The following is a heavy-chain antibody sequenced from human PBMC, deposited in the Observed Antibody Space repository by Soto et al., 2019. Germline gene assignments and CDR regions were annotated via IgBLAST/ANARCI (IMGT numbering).Heavy chain of an antibody. CDR3: AKGGVPAAMLAYFDY. CDR1: GFTFDDYA. D-gene: IGHD2-2*01. J-gene: IGHJ4*02. Sequence: EVQLVESGGGLVQPGRSLRLSCAASGFTFDDYAMHWVRQAPGKGLEWVSGISWNSSSIGYADSVKGRFTISRDNAKNSLYLQMNSLRAEDTALYYCAKGGVPAAMLAYFDYWGQGTLVTVSS. CDR2: ISWNSSSI. V-gene: IGHV3-9*01.